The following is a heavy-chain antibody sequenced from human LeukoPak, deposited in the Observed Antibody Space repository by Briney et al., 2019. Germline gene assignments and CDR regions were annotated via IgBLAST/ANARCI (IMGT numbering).Heavy chain of an antibody. CDR3: ARDRTIFGYFDY. CDR1: GGSISSYY. D-gene: IGHD3-3*01. Sequence: PSETLSLTCIASGGSISSYYWSWIRQPAGKGLEWIGRIYTSGSTNYNPSLKSRVTMSVDTSKNQFSLKLSSVTAADTAVYYCARDRTIFGYFDYWGQGTLVTVSS. CDR2: IYTSGST. J-gene: IGHJ4*02. V-gene: IGHV4-4*07.